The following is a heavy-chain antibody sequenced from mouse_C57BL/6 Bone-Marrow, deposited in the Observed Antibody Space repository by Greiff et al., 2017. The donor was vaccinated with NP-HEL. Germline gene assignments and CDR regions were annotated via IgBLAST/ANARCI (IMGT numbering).Heavy chain of an antibody. D-gene: IGHD2-4*01. J-gene: IGHJ4*01. CDR3: AREGGLRRRTYAMDY. V-gene: IGHV5-16*01. Sequence: EVKLVESEGGLVQPGSSMKLSCTASGFTFSDYYMAWVRQVPEKGLEWVANINYDGSSTYYLASLKSRFIISRDNAKNILYLKMSSLKSEDTATYYCAREGGLRRRTYAMDYWGQGTSVTVSS. CDR1: GFTFSDYY. CDR2: INYDGSST.